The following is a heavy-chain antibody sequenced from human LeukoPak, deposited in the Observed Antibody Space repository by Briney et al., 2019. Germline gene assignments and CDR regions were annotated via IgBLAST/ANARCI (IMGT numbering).Heavy chain of an antibody. CDR3: AKAGAVIKILHYYMDV. J-gene: IGHJ6*03. CDR2: IYSGGST. Sequence: GGSLRLSCAASGFTVSSNYMSWVRQAPGKGLEWVSVIYSGGSTYYADSVKGRFTISRDNSKNTLYLQMNSLRAEDTAVYYCAKAGAVIKILHYYMDVWGKGTTVTISS. CDR1: GFTVSSNY. D-gene: IGHD2/OR15-2a*01. V-gene: IGHV3-53*01.